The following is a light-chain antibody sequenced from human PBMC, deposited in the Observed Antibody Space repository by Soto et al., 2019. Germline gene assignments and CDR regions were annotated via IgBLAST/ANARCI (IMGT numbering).Light chain of an antibody. CDR3: QQYKANWT. J-gene: IGKJ1*01. Sequence: DIQMTQSPSTLSASVGDRVTITCRASQSISSWLAWYQQKPGQAPKLLIYKASTLQSGVPSRFSGSESGTEFTLAISSRQPDESATYYYQQYKANWTFGQGTKGEIK. CDR1: QSISSW. V-gene: IGKV1-5*03. CDR2: KAS.